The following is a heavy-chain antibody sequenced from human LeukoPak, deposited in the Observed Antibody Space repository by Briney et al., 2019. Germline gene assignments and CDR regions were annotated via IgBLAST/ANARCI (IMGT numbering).Heavy chain of an antibody. CDR1: GFTFEDHV. J-gene: IGHJ4*02. V-gene: IGHV3-9*01. CDR3: AKDLGGSATTV. CDR2: ISWSGDRM. D-gene: IGHD2-2*01. Sequence: GGSLRLSWAAPGFTFEDHVMHWVRQAPGKGLEWVSSISWSGDRMGYADAVKGRFTISRDNAKNSLFLQMNSLRVEDTALYYCAKDLGGSATTVWGQGTLVTVSS.